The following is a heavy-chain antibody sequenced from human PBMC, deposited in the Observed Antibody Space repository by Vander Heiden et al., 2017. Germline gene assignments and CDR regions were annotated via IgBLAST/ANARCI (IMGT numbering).Heavy chain of an antibody. V-gene: IGHV4-31*03. Sequence: QVQLQESGPGLVKPSPTLSLTCTVSGASISSGGYYWSWIRQHPGKGMEWIGYIYYSGRTYYNPSLKSRVTISVDTSKNQFSLKLSSVTAADTAVYYCAREGIRGVTPFDYWGQGTLVTVSS. CDR2: IYYSGRT. J-gene: IGHJ4*02. CDR1: GASISSGGYY. CDR3: AREGIRGVTPFDY. D-gene: IGHD3-10*01.